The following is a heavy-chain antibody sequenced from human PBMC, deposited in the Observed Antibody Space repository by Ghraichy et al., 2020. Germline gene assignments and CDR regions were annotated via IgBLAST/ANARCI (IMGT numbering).Heavy chain of an antibody. CDR3: AKVPYSSGWYWNFDL. D-gene: IGHD6-19*01. CDR2: ISGSGGTT. J-gene: IGHJ2*01. V-gene: IGHV3-23*01. CDR1: GFTFSSYA. Sequence: GGSLRLSCAASGFTFSSYAMNWVRQAPGKGLEWVSAISGSGGTTYYADSVKGRFTISRDNSKNTLYLQMNSLRAEDTAVYYCAKVPYSSGWYWNFDLWGRGTLVTVSS.